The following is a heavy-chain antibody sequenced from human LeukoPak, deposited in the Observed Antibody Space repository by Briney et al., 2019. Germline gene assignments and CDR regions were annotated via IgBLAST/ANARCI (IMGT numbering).Heavy chain of an antibody. D-gene: IGHD3-10*01. CDR1: DASISSNY. V-gene: IGHV4-59*01. Sequence: SETLSLTCTVSDASISSNYWSWIRQPPGKGLEWIGYIYYSGSTDYNPSLKSRVTISLDTSKKQFSLRLSSVTAADTAVYFCASSAYYKYYYDYWGQGTPVTVSS. J-gene: IGHJ4*02. CDR3: ASSAYYKYYYDY. CDR2: IYYSGST.